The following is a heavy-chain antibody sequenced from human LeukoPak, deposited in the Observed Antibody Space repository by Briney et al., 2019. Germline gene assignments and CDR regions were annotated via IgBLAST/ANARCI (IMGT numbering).Heavy chain of an antibody. Sequence: SVKVSCKASGGTFSSYAISWVRQAPGQGLEWMGRIIPILGIANYAQKFQGRVTITADKSTSTAYMELSSLRSEDTAVYYCARGPDYGGNSFNYWGQGSLVSVSS. V-gene: IGHV1-69*04. CDR2: IIPILGIA. CDR1: GGTFSSYA. CDR3: ARGPDYGGNSFNY. J-gene: IGHJ4*02. D-gene: IGHD4-23*01.